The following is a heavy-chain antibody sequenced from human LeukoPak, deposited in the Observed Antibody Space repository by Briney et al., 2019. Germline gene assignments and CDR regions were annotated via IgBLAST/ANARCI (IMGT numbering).Heavy chain of an antibody. Sequence: GGSLRLSCEGSGFSLSSYSMHWVRQAPGKGLEWVSSISGASKYIHYSDSVKGRFTISRDNSKNSFYLQMNSLRVEDTAVYHCAKDGGNYYDSGGSYLMRSYMDVWRRGTTVPV. J-gene: IGHJ6*03. CDR1: GFSLSSYS. D-gene: IGHD3-22*01. V-gene: IGHV3-21*01. CDR3: AKDGGNYYDSGGSYLMRSYMDV. CDR2: ISGASKYI.